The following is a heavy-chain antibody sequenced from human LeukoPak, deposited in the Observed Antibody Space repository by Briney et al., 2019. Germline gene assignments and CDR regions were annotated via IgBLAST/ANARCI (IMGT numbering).Heavy chain of an antibody. J-gene: IGHJ4*02. CDR3: ASYSYGPYYFDY. V-gene: IGHV4-59*01. Sequence: PSETLFLARTVPVDSISSYHWSSVRQPPGKGQERNGYIYYSGGTNYNPYLKSRVTMSVDTSKNQFSLKLSSVTAADTAVYYCASYSYGPYYFDYWGQGTLVTVSS. D-gene: IGHD5-18*01. CDR2: IYYSGGT. CDR1: VDSISSYH.